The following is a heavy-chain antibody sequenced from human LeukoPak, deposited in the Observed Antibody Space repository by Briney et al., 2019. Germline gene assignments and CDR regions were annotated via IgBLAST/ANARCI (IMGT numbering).Heavy chain of an antibody. D-gene: IGHD2-21*02. CDR1: GDSIRSGAYY. Sequence: SETLSLTCTVSGDSIRSGAYYWSWIRQLPGKGLEWIGYIYKSGNTHYNPSLKSRPTISVDTSKNQFSLKLTSVTAADTAVYYRARVVFSGTDVVVVTAHFDCWGQGTRVTVSS. J-gene: IGHJ4*02. CDR2: IYKSGNT. CDR3: ARVVFSGTDVVVVTAHFDC. V-gene: IGHV4-31*03.